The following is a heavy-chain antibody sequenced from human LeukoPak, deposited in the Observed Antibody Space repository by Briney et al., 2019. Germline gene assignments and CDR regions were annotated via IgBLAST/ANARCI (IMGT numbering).Heavy chain of an antibody. CDR3: TRDLVSSAYDPYYYYYMDV. D-gene: IGHD5-12*01. CDR1: GGSIISSSCY. J-gene: IGHJ6*03. Sequence: SETLSLTCTVSGGSIISSSCYWGWIRQPPGKGLEWIGSIYYSGYTYYSPSLKSRVTISVDTSKNQFSLKLNSVTAADTAVYYCTRDLVSSAYDPYYYYYMDVWGNGTTVTISS. CDR2: IYYSGYT. V-gene: IGHV4-39*07.